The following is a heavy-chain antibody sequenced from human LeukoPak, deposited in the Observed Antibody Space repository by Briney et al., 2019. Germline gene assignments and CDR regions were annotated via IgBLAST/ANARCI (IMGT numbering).Heavy chain of an antibody. D-gene: IGHD5-12*01. J-gene: IGHJ4*02. CDR1: GYSFTSYW. V-gene: IGHV5-51*01. CDR3: ARHGGYSGYDGDENFDY. Sequence: GESLKISCKGSGYSFTSYWIGWVRQMPGKGLEWMGIIYPGDSDTRYSPSFQGQVTISADKSIRTAYLQWSSLKASDTAMYYCARHGGYSGYDGDENFDYWGQGTLVTVSS. CDR2: IYPGDSDT.